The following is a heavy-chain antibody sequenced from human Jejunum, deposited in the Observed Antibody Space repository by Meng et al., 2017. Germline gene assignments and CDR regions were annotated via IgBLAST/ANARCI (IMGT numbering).Heavy chain of an antibody. D-gene: IGHD2-15*01. J-gene: IGHJ5*02. CDR1: GASNSTYDS. V-gene: IGHV4-4*03. CDR2: ISDGGST. Sequence: QNPGTLLVMPPDPLSHASAVCGASNSTYDSMSCVLQPPGKELEWIGEISDGGSTSCNQSLKNPVTISLDTSKSQFSMKLSSVTAADTAVYYCAKNGYCSGGRCSSGTSFDPWGQGTLVTVSS. CDR3: AKNGYCSGGRCSSGTSFDP.